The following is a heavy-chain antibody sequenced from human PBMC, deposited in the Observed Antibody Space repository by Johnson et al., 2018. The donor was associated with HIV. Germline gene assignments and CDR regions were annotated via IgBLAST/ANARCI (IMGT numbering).Heavy chain of an antibody. Sequence: QVQLVESGGGVVQPGRSLRLSCPASGFTFSSYAMHWVRQAPGKGLEWVAVISYDGSNKYYADYVKGRFTISRDNSKNTLYLQMNSLRAEDTAVYYCAREGGLTGAFDIWGQGTMVTVSS. V-gene: IGHV3-30-3*01. J-gene: IGHJ3*02. CDR3: AREGGLTGAFDI. CDR2: ISYDGSNK. D-gene: IGHD3-16*01. CDR1: GFTFSSYA.